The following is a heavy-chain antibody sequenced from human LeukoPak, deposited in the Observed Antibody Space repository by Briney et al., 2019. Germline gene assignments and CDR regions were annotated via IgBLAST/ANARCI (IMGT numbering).Heavy chain of an antibody. CDR3: ARPYYYDSRIDP. J-gene: IGHJ5*02. Sequence: SQTLSLTCTVSGGSISSGDYYWSWIRRPPGKGLEWIAYMYYSGSTYYNPSLKSRVTMSADTSKNQLSLKLSSVTAADTAVYYCARPYYYDSRIDPWGQGILVTVSS. D-gene: IGHD3-22*01. CDR2: MYYSGST. V-gene: IGHV4-30-4*01. CDR1: GGSISSGDYY.